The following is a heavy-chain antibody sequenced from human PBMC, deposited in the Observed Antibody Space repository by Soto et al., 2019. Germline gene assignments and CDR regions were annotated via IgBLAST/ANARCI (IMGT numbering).Heavy chain of an antibody. V-gene: IGHV3-23*01. D-gene: IGHD3-10*01. J-gene: IGHJ4*02. Sequence: GGSLRLSCAASEFTFSNYAMSWVRQAPGKGLEWVSAISYGGGTTYYADSVKGRFTISRDNAKNSLFLQLNSLRAEDTALYYCVRSGDYRSGSYWYFFDYWGQGALVTVSS. CDR3: VRSGDYRSGSYWYFFDY. CDR1: EFTFSNYA. CDR2: ISYGGGTT.